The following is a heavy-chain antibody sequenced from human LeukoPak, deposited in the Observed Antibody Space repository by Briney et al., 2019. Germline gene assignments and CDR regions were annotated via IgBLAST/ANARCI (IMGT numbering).Heavy chain of an antibody. V-gene: IGHV1-2*02. D-gene: IGHD2-15*01. CDR3: ARDRYCSGGSCYKNWFDP. Sequence: GASVKVSCKASGYTFTGYYMHWVRQAPGQGLEWMGWINPNSGGTNYAQKFQGRVTMTRDTSISTAYMELSRLRSDDTAVYYCARDRYCSGGSCYKNWFDPWGQGTLVTVSS. CDR2: INPNSGGT. CDR1: GYTFTGYY. J-gene: IGHJ5*02.